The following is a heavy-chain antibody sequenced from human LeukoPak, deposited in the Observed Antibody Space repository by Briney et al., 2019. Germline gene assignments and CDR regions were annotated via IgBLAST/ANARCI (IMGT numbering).Heavy chain of an antibody. CDR1: GGSISSSTW. V-gene: IGHV4-4*02. CDR3: ASGGLVSRYLDH. Sequence: SGTLSLTCVVSGGSISSSTWWTWVRLPPGKGLEWIGEIFHSGSTNLNPSLKSRLTMSVDESRHQFSLKLASVTAADTAVYYCASGGLVSRYLDHWGQGTLVTVSS. J-gene: IGHJ4*02. D-gene: IGHD3-9*01. CDR2: IFHSGST.